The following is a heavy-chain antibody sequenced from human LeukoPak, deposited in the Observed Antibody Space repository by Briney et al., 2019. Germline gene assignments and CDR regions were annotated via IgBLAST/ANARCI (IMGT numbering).Heavy chain of an antibody. CDR1: GGTFSSYA. CDR2: IIPIFGIA. J-gene: IGHJ6*02. V-gene: IGHV1-69*04. CDR3: ARGGIVPAANHYYGMDV. D-gene: IGHD2-2*01. Sequence: ASVKVSCKASGGTFSSYAISWVRQAPGQGLEWMGRIIPIFGIANYAQKFQGRVTITADKPTSTAYMELSSLRSEDTAVYYCARGGIVPAANHYYGMDVWGQGTTVTVSS.